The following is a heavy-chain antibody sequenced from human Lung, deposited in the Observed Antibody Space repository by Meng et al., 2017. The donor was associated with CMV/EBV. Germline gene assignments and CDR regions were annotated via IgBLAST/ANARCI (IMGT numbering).Heavy chain of an antibody. Sequence: SETLSLXXTVSDDSISSNIYYWGWIRQPPGKGLEWIGNIHNSGSSFHNPSLKGRVTISIDMSRNQFSLTLNSVTAADTAVYYCAREVYLDGSGFRRSYSDFWGQGXLVTVSS. J-gene: IGHJ4*02. V-gene: IGHV4-39*07. CDR2: IHNSGSS. CDR1: DDSISSNIYY. D-gene: IGHD3-22*01. CDR3: AREVYLDGSGFRRSYSDF.